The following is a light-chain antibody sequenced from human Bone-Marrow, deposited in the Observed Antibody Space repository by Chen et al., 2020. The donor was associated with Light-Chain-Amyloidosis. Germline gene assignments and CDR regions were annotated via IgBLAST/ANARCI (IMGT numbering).Light chain of an antibody. CDR3: SSYTITNNLV. CDR2: EVT. V-gene: IGLV2-14*01. J-gene: IGLJ1*01. Sequence: SALTQPASVSGSPGQSITSSCTGTSSDVGGDNHVSWYQQHPDKAPKLLIYEVTSRPSLVPDRFSGCKSDNTASLTISVLQTEDEADDFCSSYTITNNLVFGSGTRVTVL. CDR1: SSDVGGDNH.